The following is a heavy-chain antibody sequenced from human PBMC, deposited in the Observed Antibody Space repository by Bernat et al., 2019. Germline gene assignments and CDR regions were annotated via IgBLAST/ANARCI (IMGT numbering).Heavy chain of an antibody. J-gene: IGHJ5*02. CDR2: IKNKGYSYTT. Sequence: EVQLVESGGGLVQPGGSLRLSCAASGFIFSDPYMDWVRQAPGKGLEWVARIKNKGYSYTTEYDASVKGRCTISRDDSKNSLYLQMNTLQTEDTALYYCTRNHRGWFDPWGQGTLVTVSS. CDR3: TRNHRGWFDP. D-gene: IGHD1-14*01. V-gene: IGHV3-72*01. CDR1: GFIFSDPY.